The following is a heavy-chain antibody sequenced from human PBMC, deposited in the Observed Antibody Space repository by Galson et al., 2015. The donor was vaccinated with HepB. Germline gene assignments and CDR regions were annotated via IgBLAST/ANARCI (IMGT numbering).Heavy chain of an antibody. V-gene: IGHV1-69*13. D-gene: IGHD2-15*01. CDR2: IIPIFGTA. CDR1: GGTFSSYA. Sequence: SVKVSCKASGGTFSSYAISWVRQAPGQGLEWMGGIIPIFGTANYAQKFQGRVTITADESTSAAYMELSSLRSEDTAVYYCATPLTGYCSGGSCYSSYFDYWGQGTLVTVSS. J-gene: IGHJ4*02. CDR3: ATPLTGYCSGGSCYSSYFDY.